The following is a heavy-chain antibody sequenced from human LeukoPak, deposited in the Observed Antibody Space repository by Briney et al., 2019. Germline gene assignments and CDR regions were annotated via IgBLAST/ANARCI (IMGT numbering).Heavy chain of an antibody. CDR3: AKRIQSAMATGY. J-gene: IGHJ4*02. Sequence: GVSLRLSCAASGFTFSSHGMSWVRQAPGKGLEWVSAISSSSSSTYYADSVKGRFTISRDNSKNTLYLQMNSLRAEDTAVYYSAKRIQSAMATGYWGQGTLVTVSS. D-gene: IGHD5-18*01. CDR1: GFTFSSHG. CDR2: ISSSSSST. V-gene: IGHV3-23*01.